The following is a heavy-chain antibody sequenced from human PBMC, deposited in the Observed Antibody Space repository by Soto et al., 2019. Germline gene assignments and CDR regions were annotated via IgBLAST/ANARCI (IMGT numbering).Heavy chain of an antibody. CDR1: GGYFSGYY. V-gene: IGHV4-34*01. CDR2: INHGGST. D-gene: IGHD3-3*01. CDR3: ARGVRKYYDFWSGYSRWFDP. J-gene: IGHJ5*02. Sequence: SETLSLTCAVSGGYFSGYYWRWIRQQPGKGLEWSGEINHGGSTNYNPSLKSRVTISVDTSKNQFSLKLSSVTAADTAVYYCARGVRKYYDFWSGYSRWFDPWGQGTLVTVSS.